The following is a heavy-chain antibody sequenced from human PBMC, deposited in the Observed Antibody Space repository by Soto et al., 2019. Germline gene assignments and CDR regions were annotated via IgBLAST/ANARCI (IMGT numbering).Heavy chain of an antibody. D-gene: IGHD6-13*01. J-gene: IGHJ6*02. Sequence: SETLSLTCTVSGGSISSYDWSRIRQPPGKGLEWIGYIYYSGSTNYNPSLKTRVTISVDTSKNQFSLKLSSVTAADTAVYYCASSYSSSWYKYGMDVWGHGTTVAPSS. V-gene: IGHV4-59*01. CDR3: ASSYSSSWYKYGMDV. CDR1: GGSISSYD. CDR2: IYYSGST.